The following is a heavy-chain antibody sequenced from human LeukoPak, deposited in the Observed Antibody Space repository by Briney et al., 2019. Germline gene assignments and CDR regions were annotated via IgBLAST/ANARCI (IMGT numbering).Heavy chain of an antibody. D-gene: IGHD5-24*01. CDR3: ARDLIGRPREGFFDY. V-gene: IGHV3-23*01. CDR2: ISGSGGST. J-gene: IGHJ4*02. Sequence: GGSLRLSCAASGFTFSSYAMSWVRQAPGKGLEWVSAISGSGGSTYYADSLKGRFTISRDNAKNSLYLQMNSLRADDTAVYYCARDLIGRPREGFFDYWGQGTLVTVSS. CDR1: GFTFSSYA.